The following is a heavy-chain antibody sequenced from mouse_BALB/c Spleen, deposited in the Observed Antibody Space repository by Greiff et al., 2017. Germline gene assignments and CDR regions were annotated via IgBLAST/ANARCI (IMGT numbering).Heavy chain of an antibody. J-gene: IGHJ4*01. CDR1: GYAFTNYW. CDR2: IYPGSGNT. CDR3: ARGGLLRRDYAMDY. Sequence: QVQLQQSGAELVRPGTSVKISCKASGYAFTNYWLGWVKQRPGHGLEWIGDIYPGSGNTYYNEKFKGKATLTADKSSSTAYMQLSSLTSEDSAVYFCARGGLLRRDYAMDYWGQGTSVTVSS. D-gene: IGHD2-3*01. V-gene: IGHV1-63*01.